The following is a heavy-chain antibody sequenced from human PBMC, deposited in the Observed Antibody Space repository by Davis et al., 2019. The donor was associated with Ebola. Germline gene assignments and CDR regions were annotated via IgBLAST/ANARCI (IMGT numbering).Heavy chain of an antibody. Sequence: GESLKISCKDSGNSFNSHWIGWVRQLPGKGLEWMGVIFTGDSDTRYSPSLQGQVTISADKSIKTAFLQWGSLKASDTAMYYCASLRRTITGMDDGFDIWGQGTMVTVSS. CDR1: GNSFNSHW. J-gene: IGHJ3*02. CDR3: ASLRRTITGMDDGFDI. CDR2: IFTGDSDT. D-gene: IGHD2-8*02. V-gene: IGHV5-51*01.